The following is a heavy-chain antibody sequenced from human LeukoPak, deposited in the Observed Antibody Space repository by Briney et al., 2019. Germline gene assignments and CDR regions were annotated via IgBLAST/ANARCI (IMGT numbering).Heavy chain of an antibody. V-gene: IGHV3-11*01. D-gene: IGHD2-21*01. J-gene: IGHJ6*02. CDR2: ISSSGSTI. CDR1: GFTFSDYY. CDR3: AIFFKQKTAYDMDV. Sequence: PGGSLRLSCAASGFTFSDYYMSWIRQAPGKGLKWVSYISSSGSTIYYADSVKGRFTISRDNAKNSLYLQMNSLRAEDTAVYYCAIFFKQKTAYDMDVWGQGTTVTVSS.